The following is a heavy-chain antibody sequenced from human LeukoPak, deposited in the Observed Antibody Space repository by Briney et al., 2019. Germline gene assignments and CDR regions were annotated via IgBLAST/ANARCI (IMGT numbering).Heavy chain of an antibody. CDR3: ARAPGSGTQGYYFDY. D-gene: IGHD3-10*01. CDR1: GGSISSGDYY. CDR2: IYYSGST. V-gene: IGHV4-31*03. Sequence: PSETLSLTCTVSGGSISSGDYYWSWIRQHPGKGLEWIGYIYYSGSTYYNPSLKSRVTISVDTSKNQFSLKLSSVTAADTAVYYCARAPGSGTQGYYFDYWGQGTLVTVSS. J-gene: IGHJ4*02.